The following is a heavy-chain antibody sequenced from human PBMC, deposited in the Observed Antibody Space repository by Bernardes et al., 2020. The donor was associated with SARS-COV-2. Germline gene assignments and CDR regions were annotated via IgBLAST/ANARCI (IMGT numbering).Heavy chain of an antibody. V-gene: IGHV5-51*01. CDR3: ARVGDAGYSSSWSYYYYGMDV. J-gene: IGHJ6*02. D-gene: IGHD6-13*01. Sequence: GGYLKSSRKGSGYSLTSYWIGWVRQMPGKGLEWMGIIYPGDSDTRYSPSFQGQVTISADKSISTAYLQWSSLKASDTAMYYCARVGDAGYSSSWSYYYYGMDVWGQGTTVTVSS. CDR1: GYSLTSYW. CDR2: IYPGDSDT.